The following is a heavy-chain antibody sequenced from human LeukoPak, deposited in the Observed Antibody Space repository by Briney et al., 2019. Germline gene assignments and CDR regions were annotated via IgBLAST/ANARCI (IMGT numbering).Heavy chain of an antibody. V-gene: IGHV4-59*01. J-gene: IGHJ6*02. D-gene: IGHD2-15*01. CDR3: ARGYSIGNNSYGMDV. Sequence: SETLSLTCTVSGGSISSYYWSWIRQPPGKGLEWLGYLYYSGSTNYNPSLKSRVTISVDTSKNQFSLKLISVTAADTAVYYCARGYSIGNNSYGMDVWGQGTTVTVSS. CDR1: GGSISSYY. CDR2: LYYSGST.